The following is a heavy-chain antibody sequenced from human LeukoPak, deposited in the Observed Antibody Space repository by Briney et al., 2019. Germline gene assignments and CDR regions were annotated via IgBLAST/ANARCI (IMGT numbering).Heavy chain of an antibody. CDR2: IFYSGTT. J-gene: IGHJ4*02. V-gene: IGHV4-39*07. Sequence: KPSETLSLTCTVSSASLTSGHNYWGWIRQAPGTGLEWIGSIFYSGTTYYNPSLKSRVTMSIDTSKNQFSLNLISVTAADTAVYFCTREENYGDYPRTVILEYWGQGVLVTVSS. CDR3: TREENYGDYPRTVILEY. D-gene: IGHD4-17*01. CDR1: SASLTSGHNY.